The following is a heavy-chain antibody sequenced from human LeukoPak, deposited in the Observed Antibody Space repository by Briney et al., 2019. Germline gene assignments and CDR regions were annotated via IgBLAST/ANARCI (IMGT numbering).Heavy chain of an antibody. Sequence: PGGSLRLSCAASGFAFNTFWMTWVRQAPGKGLEWVAHIKQDGSENYYVDSVKGRFTISRDNAKNSLYLQMNSLRAEDTAVYYXXXXGXXXXXXXXWGQGTLVXVS. J-gene: IGHJ4*02. CDR1: GFAFNTFW. V-gene: IGHV3-7*01. CDR3: XXXGXXXXXXXX. CDR2: IKQDGSEN.